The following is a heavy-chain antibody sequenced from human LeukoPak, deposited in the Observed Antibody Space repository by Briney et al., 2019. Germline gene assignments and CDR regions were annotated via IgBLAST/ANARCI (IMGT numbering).Heavy chain of an antibody. CDR1: GYTFTGYY. D-gene: IGHD3-22*01. CDR2: INPNSGGT. CDR3: ARVGGYTYCYDSSGYNNY. Sequence: ASVKVSCKASGYTFTGYYMHWVRQAPGQGLEWMGRINPNSGGTNYAQKFQGRVAMTRDTSISTAYMELSRLRSDDTAVYYCARVGGYTYCYDSSGYNNYWGQGTLVTVSS. V-gene: IGHV1-2*06. J-gene: IGHJ4*02.